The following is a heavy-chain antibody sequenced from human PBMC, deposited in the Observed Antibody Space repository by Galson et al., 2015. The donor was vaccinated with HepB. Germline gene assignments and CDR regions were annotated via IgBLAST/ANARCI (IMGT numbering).Heavy chain of an antibody. D-gene: IGHD3-22*01. V-gene: IGHV3-23*01. CDR2: ISGSGGST. CDR1: GFTFSSYA. CDR3: AKDPRSYYDSSGYANWFDP. Sequence: SLRLSCAASGFTFSSYAMSWVRQAPGKGLEWVSAISGSGGSTYYADSVKGRFTISRDNSKNTLYLQMNSLRAEDTAVYYCAKDPRSYYDSSGYANWFDPWGQGTLVTVSS. J-gene: IGHJ5*02.